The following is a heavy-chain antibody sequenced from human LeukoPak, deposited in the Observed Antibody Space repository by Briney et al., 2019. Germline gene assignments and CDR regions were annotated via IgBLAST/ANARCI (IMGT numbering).Heavy chain of an antibody. CDR2: IYYSGST. CDR3: ARVACGIFGWFDP. D-gene: IGHD3-3*01. CDR1: GGSISSYY. Sequence: SETLSLTCTVSGGSISSYYWSWIRHPPGKGLEWIGYIYYSGSTNHNPSLKSRVTISVDTSKNQFSLKLSSVTAADTAVYYCARVACGIFGWFDPWGQGTLVTASS. J-gene: IGHJ5*02. V-gene: IGHV4-59*13.